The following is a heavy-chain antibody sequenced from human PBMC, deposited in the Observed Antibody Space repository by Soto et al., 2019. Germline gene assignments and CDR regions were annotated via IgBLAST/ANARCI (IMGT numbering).Heavy chain of an antibody. J-gene: IGHJ4*02. CDR3: AKIAGGG. CDR2: ISGSGGNT. Sequence: EVQLLDSGGGLVQPGGSLRLSCAASGFIFSHYTMSWVRQAPGKGLEWVSSISGSGGNTYYADSVKGRFTISRDNSKNTLYLQINSLRAEVAAVYYCAKIAGGGWGQGTLVIVSS. D-gene: IGHD3-10*01. CDR1: GFIFSHYT. V-gene: IGHV3-23*01.